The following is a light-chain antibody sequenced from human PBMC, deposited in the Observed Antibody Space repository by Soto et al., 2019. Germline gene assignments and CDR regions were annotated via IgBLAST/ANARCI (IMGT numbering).Light chain of an antibody. CDR2: DAS. Sequence: DIVLTQSPGTLSLSPGERATLSCRASQSVSSSYLAWYQQKPGQAPRLLIYDASNRVTGIPARFRGSGSGTDFTLTISSLEPDDFAVYYCQQRSNWQITFGQGTRLEIK. V-gene: IGKV3D-20*02. CDR1: QSVSSSY. CDR3: QQRSNWQIT. J-gene: IGKJ5*01.